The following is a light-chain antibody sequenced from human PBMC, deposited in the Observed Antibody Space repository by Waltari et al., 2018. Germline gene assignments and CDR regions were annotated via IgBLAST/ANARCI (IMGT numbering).Light chain of an antibody. CDR1: QILLDSDGSAR. CDR3: MQNIQLPT. Sequence: EIVMTQAPLSLSVPPGQPASLSCKSSQILLDSDGSARLYGYLQKPGQSPQLLISEVSNRFSGVTERFSGSGSGTDFTLKISRVEAEDVGVYFCMQNIQLPTFGQGTKVEIE. V-gene: IGKV2D-29*02. CDR2: EVS. J-gene: IGKJ1*01.